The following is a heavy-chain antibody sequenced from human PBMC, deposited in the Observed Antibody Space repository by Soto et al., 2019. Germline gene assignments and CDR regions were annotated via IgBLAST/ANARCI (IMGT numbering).Heavy chain of an antibody. CDR3: ARVVGALGHWFDP. J-gene: IGHJ5*02. CDR1: GASISRYY. D-gene: IGHD1-26*01. V-gene: IGHV4-59*01. Sequence: SETLSLTCTVSGASISRYYWSWIRQSPGKGLERIGYLYNTGSTIYNPSLKSRVTISVDTSKNQFSLKLSSVTAADTAVYYCARVVGALGHWFDPWGQGTLVTVSS. CDR2: LYNTGST.